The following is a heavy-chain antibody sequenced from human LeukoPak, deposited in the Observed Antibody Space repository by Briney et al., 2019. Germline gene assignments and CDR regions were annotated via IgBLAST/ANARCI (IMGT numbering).Heavy chain of an antibody. V-gene: IGHV3-21*01. Sequence: GSLRLSCTASGFTFSSYSMNWVRQAPGKGLEWVSYISSSSSNIFYADSFKGRFTISRDNAQNSLYLQMNSLRVEDTAVYYWARAPPGAHFDYWGQGTLVTVSS. CDR3: ARAPPGAHFDY. J-gene: IGHJ4*02. D-gene: IGHD7-27*01. CDR1: GFTFSSYS. CDR2: ISSSSSNI.